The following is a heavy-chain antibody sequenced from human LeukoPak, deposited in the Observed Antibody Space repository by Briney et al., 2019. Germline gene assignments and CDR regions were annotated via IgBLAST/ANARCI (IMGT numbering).Heavy chain of an antibody. CDR3: ARHISTISTN. Sequence: GESLQISCQGSGYSFASYWIGWVRQMPGKGLEWMGIIYPHDSDTRYSPSFQGQVTISVDKYISTAYLQWSSLKASDTAMYYCARHISTISTNWGQGTLVTVSS. D-gene: IGHD1-14*01. CDR1: GYSFASYW. V-gene: IGHV5-51*01. CDR2: IYPHDSDT. J-gene: IGHJ4*02.